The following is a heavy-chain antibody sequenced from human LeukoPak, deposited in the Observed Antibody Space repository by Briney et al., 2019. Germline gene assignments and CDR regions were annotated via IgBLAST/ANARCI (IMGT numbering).Heavy chain of an antibody. CDR1: GGSISSSSYY. CDR2: IYYSGST. V-gene: IGHV4-39*01. Sequence: SETQSLTCTVSGGSISSSSYYWGWIRQPPGKGLEWIGSIYYSGSTYYNPSLKSRVTISVDTSKNQFSLKLSSVTAADTAVYCCARRRGHGIVDIWGQGTMVTVSS. CDR3: ARRRGHGIVDI. J-gene: IGHJ3*02.